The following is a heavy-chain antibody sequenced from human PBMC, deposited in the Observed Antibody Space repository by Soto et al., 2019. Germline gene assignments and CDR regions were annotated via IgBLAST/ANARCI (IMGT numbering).Heavy chain of an antibody. D-gene: IGHD4-17*01. CDR1: GFTFSIYS. Sequence: GGSLRLSCAASGFTFSIYSMNWVRQAPGKGLEWVSTISRSGGTTYYADSVRGRFTISRDNSKNTLYLQMNSLRAEDTAVYYCAKIKSVTRAPNFDYWGQGTLVTVSS. J-gene: IGHJ4*02. CDR2: ISRSGGTT. V-gene: IGHV3-23*01. CDR3: AKIKSVTRAPNFDY.